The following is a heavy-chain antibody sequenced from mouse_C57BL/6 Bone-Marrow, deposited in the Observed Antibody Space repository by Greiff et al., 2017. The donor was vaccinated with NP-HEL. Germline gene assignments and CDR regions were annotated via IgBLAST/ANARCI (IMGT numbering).Heavy chain of an antibody. CDR2: ISDGGSYT. CDR1: GFTFSSYA. D-gene: IGHD4-1*01. CDR3: AREGTGTGGDY. J-gene: IGHJ2*01. Sequence: EVHLVESGGGLVKPGGSLKLSCAASGFTFSSYAMSWVRQTPEKRLEWVATISDGGSYTYYPDNVKGRFTISRDNAKNNLYLQMSHLKSEDTAMYYCAREGTGTGGDYWGQGTTLTVSS. V-gene: IGHV5-4*01.